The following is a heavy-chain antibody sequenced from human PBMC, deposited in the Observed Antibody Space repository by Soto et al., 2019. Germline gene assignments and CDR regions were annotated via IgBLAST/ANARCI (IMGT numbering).Heavy chain of an antibody. V-gene: IGHV3-30*18. CDR1: GFTFSSYG. CDR3: AKEGSVDTAMVTYWYFDL. D-gene: IGHD5-18*01. Sequence: QVQLVESGGGVVQPGRSLRLSCAASGFTFSSYGMHWVRQAPGKGLEWVAVISYDGSNKYYADSVKGRVTISRDNSKNTLYLQMSSLRAEDTAVYYCAKEGSVDTAMVTYWYFDLWGRGTLVTVSS. J-gene: IGHJ2*01. CDR2: ISYDGSNK.